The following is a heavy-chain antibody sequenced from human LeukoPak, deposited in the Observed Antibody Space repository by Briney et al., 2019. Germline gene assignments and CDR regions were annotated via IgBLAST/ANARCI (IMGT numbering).Heavy chain of an antibody. V-gene: IGHV3-30*04. J-gene: IGHJ4*02. D-gene: IGHD3-10*01. CDR1: GFTFSSYA. CDR3: EKDLELWFGELFY. Sequence: GGSLRLSCAASGFTFSSYAMHWGRQAPGKGLEGVAVISYDGSNKYYADSVKGRFTISRDNSKNTLYLQMNSLRAEDTAVYYCEKDLELWFGELFYWGQGTLVTVSS. CDR2: ISYDGSNK.